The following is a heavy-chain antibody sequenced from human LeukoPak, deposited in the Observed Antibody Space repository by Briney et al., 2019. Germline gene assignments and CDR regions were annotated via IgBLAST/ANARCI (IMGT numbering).Heavy chain of an antibody. CDR1: GFTFSNYD. V-gene: IGHV3-13*01. CDR2: IGTGGHT. CDR3: TRGGLEAPCDV. J-gene: IGHJ3*01. D-gene: IGHD5-24*01. Sequence: GGSLRLSCSASGFTFSNYDMHWVRQDKGKGLEWVSSIGTGGHTYYAPSVKGRFTISRENDKNSLYLQMNSLGAGDTAIYYCTRGGLEAPCDVWGQGTMVAVSS.